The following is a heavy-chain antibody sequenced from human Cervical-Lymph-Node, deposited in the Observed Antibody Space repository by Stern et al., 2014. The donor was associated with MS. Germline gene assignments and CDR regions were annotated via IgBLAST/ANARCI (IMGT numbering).Heavy chain of an antibody. CDR2: ISESSTYP. V-gene: IGHV3-11*06. J-gene: IGHJ4*02. CDR1: GFTFSDYY. CDR3: ARSGTSNRWSDAPLDY. Sequence: VQLVESGGGLVKPGGSLRLSCAASGFTFSDYYMTWIRQTPGKGPERLSYISESSTYPKYADSVKGRFTISRDNAKNSLYLQMNNLRAEETALYYCARSGTSNRWSDAPLDYWGQGTRVTVSS. D-gene: IGHD6-13*01.